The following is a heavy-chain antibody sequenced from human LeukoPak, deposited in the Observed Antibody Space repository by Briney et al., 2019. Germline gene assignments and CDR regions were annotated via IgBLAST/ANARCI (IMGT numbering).Heavy chain of an antibody. CDR1: GFSLSTSGMR. CDR3: ATLGYDFDY. J-gene: IGHJ4*02. V-gene: IGHV2-70*04. CDR2: IDWDDDK. D-gene: IGHD5-12*01. Sequence: SGPTLVNPTQPLTLTCTFSGFSLSTSGMRVGWIRQPPGKALEWLARIDWDDDKFYSTSLKTRLTISKDTSKNQVVLTMTNMDPVDTATYYCATLGYDFDYWGQGTLVTVSS.